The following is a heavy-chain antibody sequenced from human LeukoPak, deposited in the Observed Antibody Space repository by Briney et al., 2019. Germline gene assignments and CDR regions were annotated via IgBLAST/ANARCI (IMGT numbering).Heavy chain of an antibody. V-gene: IGHV4-61*05. D-gene: IGHD3-9*01. CDR1: GGSISSSSYY. CDR2: IYYSGST. J-gene: IGHJ4*02. Sequence: PSETLSLTCTVSGGSISSSSYYWGWIRQPPGKGLEWIGYIYYSGSTNYNPSLKSRLTISVDTSKNQFSLKLSSVTAADTAVYYCAREGVYYDILAAYYRPYYFDFWGQGTLVTVYS. CDR3: AREGVYYDILAAYYRPYYFDF.